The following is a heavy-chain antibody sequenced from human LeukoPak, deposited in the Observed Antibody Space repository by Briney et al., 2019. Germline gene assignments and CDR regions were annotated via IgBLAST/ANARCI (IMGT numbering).Heavy chain of an antibody. CDR2: IWYDGSNK. J-gene: IGHJ3*02. Sequence: GGSLRLSCAASGFTFSSYGMHWVRQAPGKGLECVAVIWYDGSNKYYADSVKGRFTISRDNSKNTLYLQMNSLRAEDKAVYYRASALPYYDYVWGSYRKLADAFDIWGQGTMVTVSS. D-gene: IGHD3-16*02. CDR3: ASALPYYDYVWGSYRKLADAFDI. V-gene: IGHV3-33*01. CDR1: GFTFSSYG.